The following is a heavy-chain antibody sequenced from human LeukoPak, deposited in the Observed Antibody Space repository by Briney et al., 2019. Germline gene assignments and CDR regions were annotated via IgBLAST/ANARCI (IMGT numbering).Heavy chain of an antibody. CDR3: VKDRGGTYTFDY. CDR1: GFTFNSYD. D-gene: IGHD1-26*01. Sequence: PGGSLRLSCAASGFTFNSYDMHWVRQAPGKGLEFVSAISGNGDNTFYADSMKGRFTISRDNSKNTLWLQMSSLRDDDTAVYYCVKDRGGTYTFDYWGQGTLVTVSS. J-gene: IGHJ4*02. V-gene: IGHV3-64D*06. CDR2: ISGNGDNT.